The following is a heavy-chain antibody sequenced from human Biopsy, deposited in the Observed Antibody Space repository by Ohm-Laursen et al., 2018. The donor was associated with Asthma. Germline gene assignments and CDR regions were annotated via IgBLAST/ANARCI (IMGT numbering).Heavy chain of an antibody. CDR3: ARGSSSRLSQWELLVSGGKRAHSYYGMDV. Sequence: SDTLSLTCAVYGGSFSSNYWSWIRQTPGKGLEWLGENHHSGYTNYNPSLSSRTTLSVDTSKNQFSLRLTSVTAADTAVYYCARGSSSRLSQWELLVSGGKRAHSYYGMDVWGQGTTVTVSS. CDR1: GGSFSSNY. CDR2: NHHSGYT. J-gene: IGHJ6*02. D-gene: IGHD1-26*01. V-gene: IGHV4-34*01.